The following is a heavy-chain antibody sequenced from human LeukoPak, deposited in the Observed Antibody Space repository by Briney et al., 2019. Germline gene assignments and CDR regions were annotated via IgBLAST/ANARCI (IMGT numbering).Heavy chain of an antibody. CDR2: INHSGST. V-gene: IGHV4-34*01. CDR3: ARGTHEPYSSSWYEPFDY. CDR1: GGSFSGYY. D-gene: IGHD6-13*01. J-gene: IGHJ4*02. Sequence: SETLSLTCAVYGGSFSGYYWSWIRQPPGKGLEWSGEINHSGSTNYNPSLKSRVTISVDTSKNQFSLKLSSVTAADTAVYYCARGTHEPYSSSWYEPFDYWGQGTLVTVSS.